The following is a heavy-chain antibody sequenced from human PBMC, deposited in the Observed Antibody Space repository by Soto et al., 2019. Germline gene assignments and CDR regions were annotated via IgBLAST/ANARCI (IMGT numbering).Heavy chain of an antibody. CDR1: GFTFSSYS. CDR3: ASFDYYGSGSYVYYYYYMDV. CDR2: ISSSSSYI. D-gene: IGHD3-10*01. J-gene: IGHJ6*03. Sequence: ESGGGLVKPGGSLRLSCAASGFTFSSYSMNWVRQAPGKGLEWVSSISSSSSYIYYADSVKGRFTISRDNAKNSLYLQMNSLRAEDTAVYYCASFDYYGSGSYVYYYYYMDVWGKGTTVTVSS. V-gene: IGHV3-21*01.